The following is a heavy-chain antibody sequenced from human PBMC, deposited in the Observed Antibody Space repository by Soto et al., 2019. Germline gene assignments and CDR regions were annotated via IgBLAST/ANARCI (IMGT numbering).Heavy chain of an antibody. J-gene: IGHJ6*02. Sequence: PSETLSLTCTVSGASINSGGYYWSWIRQLPGKGLEWIGYIYFSGSTYYNPSLESRVTISLDTSQNQFSLKLSALTAADTAVYYCARGAAPFYYYGMDVWGQGTTVTVAS. CDR1: GASINSGGYY. D-gene: IGHD6-6*01. CDR2: IYFSGST. CDR3: ARGAAPFYYYGMDV. V-gene: IGHV4-31*03.